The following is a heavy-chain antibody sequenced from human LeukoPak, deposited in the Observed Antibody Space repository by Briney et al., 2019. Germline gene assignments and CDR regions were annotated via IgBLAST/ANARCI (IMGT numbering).Heavy chain of an antibody. CDR1: GGSISSSSYY. J-gene: IGHJ4*02. D-gene: IGHD4-17*01. CDR3: ARRFYGDYDIDY. CDR2: IYYSGST. Sequence: PSETLSLTCTVSGGSISSSSYYWGWICQPPGTGLEWIGSIYYSGSTYYNPSLKSRVTISVDTSKNQFSLKLSSVTAADTAVYYCARRFYGDYDIDYWGQGTLVTVSS. V-gene: IGHV4-39*01.